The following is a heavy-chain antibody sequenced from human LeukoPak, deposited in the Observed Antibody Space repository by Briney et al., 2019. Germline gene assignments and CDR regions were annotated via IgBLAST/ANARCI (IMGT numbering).Heavy chain of an antibody. CDR1: GFTFSSYG. Sequence: PGGSLRLSCVISGFTFSSYGMHWVRQAPGKGLEWVAFIRNDGSNKYYADSVKGRFTISRDNSKNMVYLQMNSLSAEDTAVYYCAKGPNYDILTGWRKTYNGFDVWGQGTMVTVSS. J-gene: IGHJ3*01. CDR3: AKGPNYDILTGWRKTYNGFDV. CDR2: IRNDGSNK. V-gene: IGHV3-30*02. D-gene: IGHD3-9*01.